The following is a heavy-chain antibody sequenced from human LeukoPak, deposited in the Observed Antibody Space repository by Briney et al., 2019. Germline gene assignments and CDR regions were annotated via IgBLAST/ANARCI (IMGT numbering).Heavy chain of an antibody. CDR2: ISSSSSTI. V-gene: IGHV3-48*01. J-gene: IGHJ4*02. Sequence: GGSLRLSCAASGFTFISYSMNWVRQAPGKGLEWVSYISSSSSTIYYADSVKGRFTISRDNSKNTLYLQMNSLRAEDTAVYYSAIKAKGDYWGQGTLVTVSS. CDR1: GFTFISYS. CDR3: AIKAKGDY. D-gene: IGHD3-10*01.